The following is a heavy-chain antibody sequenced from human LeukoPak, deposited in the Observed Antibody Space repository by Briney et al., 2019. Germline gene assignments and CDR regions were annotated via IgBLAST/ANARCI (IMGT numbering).Heavy chain of an antibody. Sequence: ASVKVSCKVSGYTLTELSMHWVRQAPGKGLEWMGGFDPEDGETIYAQKFQGRVTMTRDTSTSTVYMELSSLRSEDTAVYYWARVLGIKNVDGYKVPGYWGQGTLVTVSS. CDR3: ARVLGIKNVDGYKVPGY. CDR1: GYTLTELS. CDR2: FDPEDGET. D-gene: IGHD5-24*01. J-gene: IGHJ4*02. V-gene: IGHV1-24*01.